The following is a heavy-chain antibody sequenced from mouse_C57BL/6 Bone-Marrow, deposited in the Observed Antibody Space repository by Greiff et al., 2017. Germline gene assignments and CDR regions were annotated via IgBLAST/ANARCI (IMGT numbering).Heavy chain of an antibody. J-gene: IGHJ1*03. V-gene: IGHV5-6*02. Sequence: DVHLVESGGDLVKPGGSLKLSCAASGFTFSSYGMSWVRQTPDKRLEWVATISSGGSYTYYPDSVKGRFTISRDNAKNTLYLQMSSLKSEDTAMYYCARRGHYYGSRNWYFDVWGTGTTVTVTS. CDR3: ARRGHYYGSRNWYFDV. CDR1: GFTFSSYG. D-gene: IGHD1-1*01. CDR2: ISSGGSYT.